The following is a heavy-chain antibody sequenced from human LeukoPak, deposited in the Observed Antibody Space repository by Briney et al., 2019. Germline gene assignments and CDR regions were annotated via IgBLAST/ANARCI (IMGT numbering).Heavy chain of an antibody. CDR2: LTPSSDNT. Sequence: ASVRVSCKTSGYTFADYDINWVRQAPRRGLEWMGWLTPSSDNTGYAQKFQGRVTFTSNTSISTAYMELTSLRSEDTAVYYCARAYSSTWYFFDYWGQGTLVTVSS. D-gene: IGHD6-13*01. V-gene: IGHV1-8*03. J-gene: IGHJ4*02. CDR3: ARAYSSTWYFFDY. CDR1: GYTFADYD.